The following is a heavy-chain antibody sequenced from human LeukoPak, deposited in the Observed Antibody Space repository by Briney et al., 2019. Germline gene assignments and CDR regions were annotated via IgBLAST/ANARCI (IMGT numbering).Heavy chain of an antibody. CDR3: ARDGYYDSSGYYFGSDY. Sequence: GGSLRLSCAASGFTFSGFAMTWVRQAPGKGLEWVSSIGSDYKTHYSESVKGRFAISRDNSKSTLFLQMNSLRAEDTAVYYCARDGYYDSSGYYFGSDYWGQGTLVTVSS. D-gene: IGHD3-22*01. J-gene: IGHJ4*02. CDR1: GFTFSGFA. CDR2: IGSDYKT. V-gene: IGHV3-23*01.